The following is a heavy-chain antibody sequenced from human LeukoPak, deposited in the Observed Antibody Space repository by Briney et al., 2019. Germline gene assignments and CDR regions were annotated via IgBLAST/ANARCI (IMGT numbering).Heavy chain of an antibody. J-gene: IGHJ4*02. CDR1: GGTFSSYA. D-gene: IGHD3-3*01. CDR2: IIPIFGTA. Sequence: PVKVSCKASGGTFSSYAISWVRQAPGQGLEWMGRIIPIFGTANYAQKFQGRVTITTDESTITAYMELSSLRSEDTAVYYCARDSEIFGVVTPTFDYWGQGTLVTVSS. CDR3: ARDSEIFGVVTPTFDY. V-gene: IGHV1-69*05.